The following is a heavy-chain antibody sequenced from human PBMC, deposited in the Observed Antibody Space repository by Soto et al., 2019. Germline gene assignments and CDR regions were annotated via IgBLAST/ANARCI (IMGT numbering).Heavy chain of an antibody. CDR2: IVVGSGNT. CDR3: SASFVYCSGGSCYVDY. V-gene: IGHV1-58*02. D-gene: IGHD2-15*01. CDR1: GFSFASSS. J-gene: IGHJ4*02. Sequence: SVKVSCKASGFSFASSSMQWVRHDRRQRLEWIGWIVVGSGNTNYAQKFQERVTITRDMSTSTAYMELSSLRSEDTAVYYCSASFVYCSGGSCYVDYWGQGTLVTVSS.